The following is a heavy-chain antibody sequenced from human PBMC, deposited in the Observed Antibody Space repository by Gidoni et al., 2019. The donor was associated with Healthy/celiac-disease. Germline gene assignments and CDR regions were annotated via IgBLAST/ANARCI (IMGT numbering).Heavy chain of an antibody. Sequence: QVQLVQSGAEVKKHGASVKVSCKASGYTFTSYAMHWVRQAPGQRLEWMGWINAGNGNTKYSQKFQGRVTITRDTSASTAYMELSSLRSEDTAVYYCARENWNFDYYYYGMDVWGQGTTVTVSS. CDR1: GYTFTSYA. V-gene: IGHV1-3*01. D-gene: IGHD1-7*01. CDR3: ARENWNFDYYYYGMDV. CDR2: INAGNGNT. J-gene: IGHJ6*02.